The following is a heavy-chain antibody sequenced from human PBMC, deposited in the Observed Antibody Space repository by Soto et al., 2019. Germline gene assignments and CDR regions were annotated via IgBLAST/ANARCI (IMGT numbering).Heavy chain of an antibody. J-gene: IGHJ5*02. Sequence: QVQLVQSGAEVRKPGSSVNVSCKVSGGPFSSYTLSWVRQAPGQGLEWMGGIVPTFGTAIYAQKFQGRVTITADESTTTAYMELRSLRSDDTAIYYCARGQQWVTNNWFVPWGQGTLVTVSS. V-gene: IGHV1-69*01. CDR3: ARGQQWVTNNWFVP. CDR1: GGPFSSYT. D-gene: IGHD6-19*01. CDR2: IVPTFGTA.